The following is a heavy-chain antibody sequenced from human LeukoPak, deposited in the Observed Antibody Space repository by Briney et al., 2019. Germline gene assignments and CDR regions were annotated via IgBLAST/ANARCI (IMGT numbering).Heavy chain of an antibody. Sequence: PGGSLRLSCAASGFTFSSYAMSWVRQAPGKGLEWVSAISGSGGSTYYADSVKGRFTISRDNSKNTLYLHMNSLGAEDTAVYYCAKQLGGSNTPADYWGQGTLVTVSS. V-gene: IGHV3-23*01. J-gene: IGHJ4*02. CDR3: AKQLGGSNTPADY. CDR1: GFTFSSYA. CDR2: ISGSGGST. D-gene: IGHD1-26*01.